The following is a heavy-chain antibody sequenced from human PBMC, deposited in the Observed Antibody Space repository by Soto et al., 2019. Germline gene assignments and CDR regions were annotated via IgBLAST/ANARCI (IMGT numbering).Heavy chain of an antibody. CDR2: ISSTTNYI. J-gene: IGHJ4*02. CDR1: GFTFTRYS. CDR3: ARESEDLTSNFDY. Sequence: EVQLVESGGGLVKPGGSLRLSCAASGFTFTRYSMNWVRQAPGKGLEWVSSISSTTNYIYYEDSMKGRFTISRDNAKNSLSLEMNSLKAEDTAVYYSARESEDLTSNFDYWGQGTLVTDSS. V-gene: IGHV3-21*06.